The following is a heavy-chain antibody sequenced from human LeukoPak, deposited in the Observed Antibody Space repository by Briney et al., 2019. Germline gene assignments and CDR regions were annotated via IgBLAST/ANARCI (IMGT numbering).Heavy chain of an antibody. CDR1: GGSISIYY. V-gene: IGHV4-59*01. J-gene: IGHJ6*03. Sequence: PSETLSLTCTVSGGSISIYYWSWIRQPPGKGLEWIGYIYDSGSTNYNPSLKSRVTISVDTSKNQFSLKLSSVTAADTAVYYCARTTEGYCRGRSCYSYYYYMDVWGKGTTVTVSS. CDR2: IYDSGST. CDR3: ARTTEGYCRGRSCYSYYYYMDV. D-gene: IGHD2-15*01.